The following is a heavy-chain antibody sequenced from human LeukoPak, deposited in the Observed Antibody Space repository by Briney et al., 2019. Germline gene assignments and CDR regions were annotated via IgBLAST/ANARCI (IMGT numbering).Heavy chain of an antibody. D-gene: IGHD1-7*01. CDR1: GGTFSSYA. V-gene: IGHV1-69*13. J-gene: IGHJ6*02. CDR3: ARPIYNWNYLVDYYYGMDV. Sequence: ASVKVSCKASGGTFSSYAISWVRQAPGQGLEWMGGIIPIFGTANYAQKFQGRVTITADESTSTAYMELSSLRSEDTAVYYCARPIYNWNYLVDYYYGMDVWGQGTTATVSS. CDR2: IIPIFGTA.